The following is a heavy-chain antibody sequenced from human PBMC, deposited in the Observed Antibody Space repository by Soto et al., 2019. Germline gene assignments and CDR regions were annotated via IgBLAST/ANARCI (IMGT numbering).Heavy chain of an antibody. V-gene: IGHV3-49*03. CDR1: GFTFGDYA. Sequence: PGGSLRLSCTASGFTFGDYAMSWFRQAPGKGLEWVGFIRSKAYGGTTEYAASVKGRLTISRDDSKSIAYLQINSLKTEDTAGYHCTRGLLEYSSSSGRRAGYRHDYWGQGTLVTVSS. CDR3: TRGLLEYSSSSGRRAGYRHDY. D-gene: IGHD6-6*01. CDR2: IRSKAYGGTT. J-gene: IGHJ4*02.